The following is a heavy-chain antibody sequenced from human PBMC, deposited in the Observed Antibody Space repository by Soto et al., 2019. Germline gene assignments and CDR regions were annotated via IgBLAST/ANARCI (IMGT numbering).Heavy chain of an antibody. CDR1: GGSISSYY. V-gene: IGHV4-59*01. D-gene: IGHD6-13*01. J-gene: IGHJ4*02. CDR2: IYYSGST. Sequence: SETLSLTCTVSGGSISSYYWSWIRQPPGKGLEWIGYIYYSGSTNYNPSLKSRVTISVDTSKNQFSLKLSSVTAADTAVYYCARSRGQQLGDYWGQGTLVTVSS. CDR3: ARSRGQQLGDY.